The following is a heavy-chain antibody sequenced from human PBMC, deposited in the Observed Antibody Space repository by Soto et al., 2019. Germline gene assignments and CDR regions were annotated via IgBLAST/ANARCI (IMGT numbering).Heavy chain of an antibody. D-gene: IGHD6-13*01. CDR2: INPNSGAS. J-gene: IGHJ5*02. CDR1: GYTFIDYY. V-gene: IGHV1-2*02. CDR3: ARGWGIAAPGPNWFDP. Sequence: ASVKVSCKTSGYTFIDYYVHWIRQAPGQGLEWVGWINPNSGASNYAQNFQGRVTMTRDRSSSTVYMELSRLRSDDTAVYYCARGWGIAAPGPNWFDPWGQGTLVTVSS.